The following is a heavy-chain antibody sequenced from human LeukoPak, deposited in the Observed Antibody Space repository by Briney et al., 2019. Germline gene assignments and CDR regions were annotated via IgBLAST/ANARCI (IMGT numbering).Heavy chain of an antibody. Sequence: PSETLSLTCTVSGGSISSYYWSWIRQPPGKGLEWIGYIYYSGSTNYNPSLKSRVTISVDTSKNQFSLKLSSVTAADTAVYYCASLSELSSSWYYFDYWGQGTLVTVSS. J-gene: IGHJ4*02. CDR3: ASLSELSSSWYYFDY. CDR2: IYYSGST. V-gene: IGHV4-59*01. D-gene: IGHD6-13*01. CDR1: GGSISSYY.